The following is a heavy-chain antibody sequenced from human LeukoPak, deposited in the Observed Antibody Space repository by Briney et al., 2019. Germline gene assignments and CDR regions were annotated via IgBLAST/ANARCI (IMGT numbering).Heavy chain of an antibody. CDR3: ARDPSSLGYCSGGSCSASH. D-gene: IGHD2-15*01. CDR1: GYTFTGYY. J-gene: IGHJ4*02. CDR2: IIPIFGTA. Sequence: GASVKVSCKASGYTFTGYYMHWVRQAPGQGLEWMGGIIPIFGTANYAQKFQGRVTITADESTSTAYMELSSLRSEDTAVYYCARDPSSLGYCSGGSCSASHWGQGTLVTVSS. V-gene: IGHV1-69*13.